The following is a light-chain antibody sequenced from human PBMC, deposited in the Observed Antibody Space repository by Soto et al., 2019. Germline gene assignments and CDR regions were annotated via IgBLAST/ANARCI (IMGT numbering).Light chain of an antibody. CDR1: SSNIGAEYD. CDR3: QSSDSSLSAV. V-gene: IGLV1-40*01. J-gene: IGLJ1*01. Sequence: QSVLTQPPSVSGAPGQRVAISCTGSSSNIGAEYDVHWYQQLPGTAPKRLIYGNNNRPSGVPDRFSGSKSGTSTSLAINGLQAEDEADYYCQSSDSSLSAVFGTGTKVTVL. CDR2: GNN.